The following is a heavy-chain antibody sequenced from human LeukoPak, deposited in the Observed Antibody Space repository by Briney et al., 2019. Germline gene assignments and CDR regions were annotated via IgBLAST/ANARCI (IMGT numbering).Heavy chain of an antibody. Sequence: PGGSLRLSCAASGFTVSSNYMSWVRQAPGKGLEWVSVIYSDGTTYYADSVKGRFTISRDNSRNTLSLQMNSLRVDDTAVYYCARGFRSVTTWGYFDYWGQGALVTVSS. D-gene: IGHD4-17*01. CDR3: ARGFRSVTTWGYFDY. CDR1: GFTVSSNY. J-gene: IGHJ4*02. V-gene: IGHV3-66*01. CDR2: IYSDGTT.